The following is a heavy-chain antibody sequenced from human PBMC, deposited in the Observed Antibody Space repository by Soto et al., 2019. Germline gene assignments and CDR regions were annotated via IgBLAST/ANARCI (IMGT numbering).Heavy chain of an antibody. J-gene: IGHJ6*02. V-gene: IGHV1-69*06. D-gene: IGHD3-10*01. Sequence: ASVKVSCKASGGTFSSYAISWVRQAPGQGLEWMGGIIPIFGTANYAQKFQGRVTITADKSTSTAYMELSSLRSEDTAVYYCARAMVRGVIIIPGTDVWGQGTTVTVSS. CDR2: IIPIFGTA. CDR1: GGTFSSYA. CDR3: ARAMVRGVIIIPGTDV.